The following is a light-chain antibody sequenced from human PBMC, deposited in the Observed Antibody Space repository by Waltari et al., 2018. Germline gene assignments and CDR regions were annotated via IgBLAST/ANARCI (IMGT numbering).Light chain of an antibody. CDR2: ATT. CDR3: QSNDRGPSASVI. CDR1: SSDIGAGHD. V-gene: IGLV1-40*01. Sequence: QPVLTQPPSVSGAPGQGVTISCMGTSSDIGAGHDVHWYQQLPGAAPRLLIFATTNRPTGIPDRFSGSRSGTSAALAITGLQAEDEADYYYQSNDRGPSASVIFGGGTKLTVL. J-gene: IGLJ2*01.